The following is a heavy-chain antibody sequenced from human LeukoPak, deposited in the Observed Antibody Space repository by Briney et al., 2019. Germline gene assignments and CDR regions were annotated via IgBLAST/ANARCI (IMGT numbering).Heavy chain of an antibody. CDR2: ISGSGGST. V-gene: IGHV3-23*01. CDR3: AKGRHEVTVTPFDY. D-gene: IGHD4-17*01. CDR1: GFIFSNAW. J-gene: IGHJ4*02. Sequence: GGSLRLSCAASGFIFSNAWMSWVRQAPGKGLEWVSAISGSGGSTYYADSVKGRFTISRDNSKNTLYLQMNSLRAEDTAVYYCAKGRHEVTVTPFDYWGQGTLVTVSS.